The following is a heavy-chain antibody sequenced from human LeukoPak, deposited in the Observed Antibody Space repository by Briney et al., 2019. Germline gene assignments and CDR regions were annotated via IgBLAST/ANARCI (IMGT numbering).Heavy chain of an antibody. CDR2: ISSSSSYI. CDR1: GFTFSSYA. CDR3: AKGGGGTNYYYMDV. D-gene: IGHD1-1*01. J-gene: IGHJ6*03. Sequence: GGSLRLSCAASGFTFSSYAMSWVRQAPGKGLEWVSSISSSSSYIYYADSVKGRFTISRDNAKNSLYLQMNSLRAEDMALYYCAKGGGGTNYYYMDVWGKGTTVTVSS. V-gene: IGHV3-21*04.